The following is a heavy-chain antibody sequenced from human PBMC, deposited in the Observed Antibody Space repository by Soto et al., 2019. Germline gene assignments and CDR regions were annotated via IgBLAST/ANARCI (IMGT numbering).Heavy chain of an antibody. J-gene: IGHJ5*02. V-gene: IGHV3-23*01. D-gene: IGHD6-19*01. CDR3: AKRDSSGWDAPDWFDP. Sequence: GGSLRLSCAASGFTFSSYAMSWVRQAPGKGLEWVSAISGSGGSTYYADSVKGRFTISRDNSKNTLYLQMNSLRAEDTAVYYCAKRDSSGWDAPDWFDPWGQGTLVTVSS. CDR1: GFTFSSYA. CDR2: ISGSGGST.